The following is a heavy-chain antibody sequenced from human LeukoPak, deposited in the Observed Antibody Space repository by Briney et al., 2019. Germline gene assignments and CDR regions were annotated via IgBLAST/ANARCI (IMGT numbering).Heavy chain of an antibody. J-gene: IGHJ4*02. CDR2: IYSGGST. V-gene: IGHV3-53*01. D-gene: IGHD5-24*01. Sequence: GGSLRLSCAASGFTVSSNYMSWVRQAPGKGLEWVSVIYSGGSTYYADSVTGRFTISRDNPKNTLYLQMNSLRADDTAVYYCARGRDGYNFDYWGQGTLVTVSS. CDR3: ARGRDGYNFDY. CDR1: GFTVSSNY.